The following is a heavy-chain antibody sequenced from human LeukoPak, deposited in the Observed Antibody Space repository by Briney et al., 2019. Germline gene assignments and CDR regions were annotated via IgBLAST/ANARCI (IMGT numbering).Heavy chain of an antibody. CDR3: ARGSSYYGDYYFDY. CDR1: GFTFSSYA. CDR2: ISYDGSNK. D-gene: IGHD4-17*01. V-gene: IGHV3-30-3*01. Sequence: TGGSLRLSCAASGFTFSSYAMHWVRQAPGKGLEWVAVISYDGSNKYYADSVKGRFTISRDNSKNTLYLQMNSLRAEDTAVYYCARGSSYYGDYYFDYWGQGTLVTVSS. J-gene: IGHJ4*02.